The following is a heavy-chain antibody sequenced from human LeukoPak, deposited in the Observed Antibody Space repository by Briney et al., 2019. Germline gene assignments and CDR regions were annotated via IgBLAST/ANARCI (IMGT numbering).Heavy chain of an antibody. Sequence: ASVKVSCKASGYSLTGYYMHWVRQAPGQGLEWMGWINPNSGGTNYAQKFRGRVTMTSDTSINTAYMELSRLRSDDTAVYYCARDGSGWYWFDPWGQGTLVTVSS. D-gene: IGHD6-19*01. CDR2: INPNSGGT. CDR1: GYSLTGYY. V-gene: IGHV1-2*02. J-gene: IGHJ5*02. CDR3: ARDGSGWYWFDP.